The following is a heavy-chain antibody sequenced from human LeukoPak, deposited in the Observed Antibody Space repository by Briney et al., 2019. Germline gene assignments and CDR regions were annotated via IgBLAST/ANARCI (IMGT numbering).Heavy chain of an antibody. D-gene: IGHD5-18*01. CDR3: ATNRDTYGRDY. Sequence: SQALSLTCAVSGGSISSGGYSWSWIRQPPGKGLEWIGYIYHSGSTYYNPSLKSRVTISIDKSKNQISLKLSSVTAADTAVYYCATNRDTYGRDYWCQGTLVTVSS. V-gene: IGHV4-30-2*01. CDR1: GGSISSGGYS. CDR2: IYHSGST. J-gene: IGHJ4*02.